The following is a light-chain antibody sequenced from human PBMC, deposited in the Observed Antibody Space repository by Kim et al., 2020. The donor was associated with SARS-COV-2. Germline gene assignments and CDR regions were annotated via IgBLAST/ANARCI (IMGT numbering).Light chain of an antibody. CDR2: DVS. V-gene: IGKV1-33*01. J-gene: IGKJ4*01. CDR1: QGISNY. CDR3: QQYAVLPT. Sequence: SASLGDRVTITCQASQGISNYLNWYKHKPGKAPKLLIYDVSNLKTGVPSRFSGSGSGTHFTFTISSLQPEDIAIYYCQQYAVLPTFGGGTKVDIK.